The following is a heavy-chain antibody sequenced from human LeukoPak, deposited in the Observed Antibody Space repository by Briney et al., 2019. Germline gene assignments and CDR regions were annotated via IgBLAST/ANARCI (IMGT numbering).Heavy chain of an antibody. J-gene: IGHJ4*02. V-gene: IGHV3-21*01. CDR2: ISSSSSYI. D-gene: IGHD2-2*01. CDR1: GFTFSSYS. CDR3: ARANCSSTSCPDY. Sequence: PGGSLRLSCAASGFTFSSYSMNWVRQAPGKGLERDSSISSSSSYIYYADSVKGRFTISRDNAKNSLYLQMNSLRAEDTAVYYCARANCSSTSCPDYWGQGTLVTVSS.